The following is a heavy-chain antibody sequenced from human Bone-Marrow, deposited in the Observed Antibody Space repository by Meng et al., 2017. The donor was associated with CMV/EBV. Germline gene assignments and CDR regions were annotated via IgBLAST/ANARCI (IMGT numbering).Heavy chain of an antibody. CDR2: IVVGSGNT. CDR3: ARDGTEVTTVTKAAFDI. Sequence: SVKVSCKASGFTFTSSAVQWVRQARGQRLEWIGWIVVGSGNTNYAQKFQERVTITRDMSTSTAYMELSSLRSEDTAVYYCARDGTEVTTVTKAAFDIWGQGTRVTVSS. J-gene: IGHJ3*02. V-gene: IGHV1-58*01. D-gene: IGHD4-17*01. CDR1: GFTFTSSA.